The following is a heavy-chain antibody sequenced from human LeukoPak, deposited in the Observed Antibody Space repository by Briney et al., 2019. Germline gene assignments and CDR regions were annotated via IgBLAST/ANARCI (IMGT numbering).Heavy chain of an antibody. Sequence: GGSLRLSCAASGFTFSSYWMSWVRQAPGKGLEWVANIKQDGSEKYYVDSVKGRFTISRDNAKNSLYLQMSSLRAEDTAVYYCARASRITIFGVVTFGFDYWGQGTLVTVSS. CDR3: ARASRITIFGVVTFGFDY. CDR2: IKQDGSEK. V-gene: IGHV3-7*01. D-gene: IGHD3-3*01. CDR1: GFTFSSYW. J-gene: IGHJ4*02.